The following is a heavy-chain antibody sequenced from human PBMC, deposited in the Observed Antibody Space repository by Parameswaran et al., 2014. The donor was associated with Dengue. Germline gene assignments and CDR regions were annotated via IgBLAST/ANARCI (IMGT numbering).Heavy chain of an antibody. D-gene: IGHD6-13*01. Sequence: VRQAPGRGLEWVSSISESSDHIYYADSVKGRFTISRGNAKKSLYLQMNSLRAEDTAVYFCTRGYSSSWCDYWGQGVRVTVSS. V-gene: IGHV3-21*01. CDR2: ISESSDHI. CDR3: TRGYSSSWCDY. J-gene: IGHJ4*02.